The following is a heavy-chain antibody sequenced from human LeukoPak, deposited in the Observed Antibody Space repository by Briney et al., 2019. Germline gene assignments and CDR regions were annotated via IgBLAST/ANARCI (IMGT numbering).Heavy chain of an antibody. D-gene: IGHD3-22*01. J-gene: IGHJ4*02. CDR3: AKDGLLRPSGY. Sequence: QASETLSLTCAVYGGSFSGYYWSWVRQAPGKGLEWVSGISGSGDNTYYADSVKGRFTISRDNSKNTLYLQMNSLRAEDTAVYYCAKDGLLRPSGYWGQGTLVTVSS. CDR1: GGSFSGYY. V-gene: IGHV3-23*01. CDR2: ISGSGDNT.